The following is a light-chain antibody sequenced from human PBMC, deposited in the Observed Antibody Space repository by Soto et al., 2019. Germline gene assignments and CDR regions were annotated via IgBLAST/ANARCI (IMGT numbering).Light chain of an antibody. Sequence: QSALTQPASVSGSPGQSITISCTGTSSXVGGYNYVSWYQQHPGKAPKLMIYEVSNRPSGVSNRFSGSKSGNTASLTISGLQAEDEADYYCSSYTSSSIDYVFGTGTKVTVL. CDR1: SSXVGGYNY. J-gene: IGLJ1*01. CDR2: EVS. V-gene: IGLV2-14*01. CDR3: SSYTSSSIDYV.